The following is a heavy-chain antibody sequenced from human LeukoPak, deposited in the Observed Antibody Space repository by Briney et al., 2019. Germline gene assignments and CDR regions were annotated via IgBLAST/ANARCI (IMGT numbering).Heavy chain of an antibody. J-gene: IGHJ4*02. D-gene: IGHD5-18*01. CDR2: ISAYNGNT. V-gene: IGHV1-18*01. Sequence: ASVKVSCKASGYTFTSYGISSVRQAPGQGLEWMGWISAYNGNTNYVQKFQGRVTMTTDISTSTAYMELRSLRSDDTAVFYCVRDLGVDTSMIFFDFWGQGTRVTVSS. CDR3: VRDLGVDTSMIFFDF. CDR1: GYTFTSYG.